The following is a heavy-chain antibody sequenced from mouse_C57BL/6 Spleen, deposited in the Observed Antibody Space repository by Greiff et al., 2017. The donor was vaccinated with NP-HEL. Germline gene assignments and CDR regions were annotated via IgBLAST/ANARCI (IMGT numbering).Heavy chain of an antibody. CDR1: GYAFTNYL. J-gene: IGHJ2*01. CDR2: INPGSGGT. V-gene: IGHV1-54*01. CDR3: ARWRDMGNYYFDY. D-gene: IGHD2-1*01. Sequence: QVQLKQSGAELVRPGTSVKVSCKASGYAFTNYLIEWVKQRPGQGLEWIGVINPGSGGTNYNEKFKGKATLTADKSSSTAYMQLSSLTSEDSAVYFCARWRDMGNYYFDYWGQGTTLTVSS.